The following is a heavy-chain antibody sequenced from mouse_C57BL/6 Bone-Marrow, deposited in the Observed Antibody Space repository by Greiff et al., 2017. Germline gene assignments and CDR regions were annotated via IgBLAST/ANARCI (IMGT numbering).Heavy chain of an antibody. CDR1: GYTFTNYW. D-gene: IGHD2-5*01. CDR2: IYPGSGST. CDR3: ARPYYSNYWYFYV. V-gene: IGHV1-55*01. J-gene: IGHJ1*03. Sequence: VQLQQSGAELVQPGASVKMSCTASGYTFTNYWITWVKQRPGQGLEWIGDIYPGSGSTNYNEKFKSKATLTVDTSSSAAYMQLSSLTSEDSAVYYCARPYYSNYWYFYVRGTGTTVTVSS.